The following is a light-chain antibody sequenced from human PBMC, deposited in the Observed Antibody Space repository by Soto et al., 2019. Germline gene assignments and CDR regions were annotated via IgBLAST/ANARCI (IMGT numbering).Light chain of an antibody. V-gene: IGKV1-5*01. J-gene: IGKJ2*01. Sequence: DIQMTQSPSTLAASVGDTVTMTCRSSSKWLAWYQKKPGKAPKLLIYDVSNLENGVPPRYSGSTSGAESTLTITGLQPDDLGTYYCQHTTDFTFGQGTKVEIK. CDR1: SSSKW. CDR2: DVS. CDR3: QHTTDFT.